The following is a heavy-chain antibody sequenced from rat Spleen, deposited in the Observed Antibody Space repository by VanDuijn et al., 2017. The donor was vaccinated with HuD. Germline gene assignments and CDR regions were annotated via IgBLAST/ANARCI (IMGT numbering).Heavy chain of an antibody. CDR3: ATQSIIRVPLFDY. J-gene: IGHJ2*01. D-gene: IGHD4-3*01. CDR2: ISFDGVST. CDR1: GFTFSDYY. V-gene: IGHV5-7*01. Sequence: EVQLVESDGGLVQPGRSLKLSCVASGFTFSDYYMAWVRQAPTKGLEWVATISFDGVSTYYRDSVKGRFTISRDNAGSTLYLQMDSLRSEDTATYYCATQSIIRVPLFDYWGQGVMVTVSS.